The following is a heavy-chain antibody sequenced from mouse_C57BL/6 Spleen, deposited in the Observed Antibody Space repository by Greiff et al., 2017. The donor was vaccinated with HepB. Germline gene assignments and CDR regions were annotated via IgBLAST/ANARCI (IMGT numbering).Heavy chain of an antibody. V-gene: IGHV1-76*01. CDR2: IYPGSGNT. CDR1: GYTFTDYY. CDR3: ARSASYYYGSSYSHWYFDV. J-gene: IGHJ1*03. Sequence: QVQLQQSGAELVRPGASVKLSCKASGYTFTDYYINWVKQRPGQGLEWIARIYPGSGNTYYNEKFKGKATLTAEKSSSTAYMQLSSLTSEDSAVYFGARSASYYYGSSYSHWYFDVWGTGTTVTVSS. D-gene: IGHD1-1*01.